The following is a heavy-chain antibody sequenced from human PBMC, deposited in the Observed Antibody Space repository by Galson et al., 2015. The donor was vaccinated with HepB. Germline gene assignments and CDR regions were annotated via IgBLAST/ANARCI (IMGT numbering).Heavy chain of an antibody. CDR2: INPNSGGT. CDR1: GYTFTGYY. Sequence: SVKVSCKASGYTFTGYYMHWVRQAPGQGLEWMGWINPNSGGTNYAQKFQGWVTMTRDTSISTAYMELSRLRSDDTAVYYCARVGGDSGSYSDACDFCCQGRRGTVSS. D-gene: IGHD1-26*01. V-gene: IGHV1-2*04. CDR3: ARVGGDSGSYSDACDF. J-gene: IGHJ3*01.